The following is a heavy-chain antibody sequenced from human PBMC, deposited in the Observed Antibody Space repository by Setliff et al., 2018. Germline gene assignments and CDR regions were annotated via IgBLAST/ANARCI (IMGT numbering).Heavy chain of an antibody. CDR3: VRVTSGRLDFDY. V-gene: IGHV1-2*02. CDR2: INPNSGGT. J-gene: IGHJ4*02. Sequence: ASVKVSCKASGYIFAGYYMYWVRQAPGQGLEWMGWINPNSGGTNYAQKFQGRVTMTRDTSIRTAYMEVNRLRSDDTAVYYCVRVTSGRLDFDYWGQGTPVTVSS. CDR1: GYIFAGYY. D-gene: IGHD6-19*01.